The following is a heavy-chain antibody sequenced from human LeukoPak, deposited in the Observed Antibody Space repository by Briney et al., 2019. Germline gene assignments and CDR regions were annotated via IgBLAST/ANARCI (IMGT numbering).Heavy chain of an antibody. Sequence: SETLSLTCTVSGYSISSGYYWGWIRQPPGKGLEWIGSIYHSGSTYYNPSLKSRVTISVDTSKNQFSLKPSSVTAADTAVYYCARDYDILTGDDAFDIWGQGTMVTVSS. CDR1: GYSISSGYY. V-gene: IGHV4-38-2*02. CDR3: ARDYDILTGDDAFDI. D-gene: IGHD3-9*01. CDR2: IYHSGST. J-gene: IGHJ3*02.